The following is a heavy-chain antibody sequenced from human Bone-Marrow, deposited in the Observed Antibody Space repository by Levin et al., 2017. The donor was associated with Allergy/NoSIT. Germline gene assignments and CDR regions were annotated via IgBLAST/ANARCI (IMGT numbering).Heavy chain of an antibody. V-gene: IGHV3-7*03. D-gene: IGHD4-17*01. CDR2: IKQDGSEK. CDR3: ARGSRATVIRDDAFDI. CDR1: GFTFSSYW. J-gene: IGHJ3*02. Sequence: GESLKISCAASGFTFSSYWMSWVRQAPGKGLEWVANIKQDGSEKYYVDSVKGRFTISRDNAKNSLYLQMNSLRAEDTAVYYCARGSRATVIRDDAFDIWGQGTMVTVSS.